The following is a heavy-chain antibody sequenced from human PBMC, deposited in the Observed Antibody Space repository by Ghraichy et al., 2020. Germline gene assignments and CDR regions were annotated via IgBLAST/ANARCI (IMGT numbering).Heavy chain of an antibody. V-gene: IGHV3-23*01. D-gene: IGHD6-13*01. CDR3: AKDYAPFIAAAGTGFDY. Sequence: GGSLRLSCAASGFTFSSYAMSWFRQAPGKGLEWVSAISGSGGSTYYADSVKGRFTISRDNSKNTLYLQMNSLRAKDTAVYYCAKDYAPFIAAAGTGFDYWGQGTLVTVSS. CDR1: GFTFSSYA. J-gene: IGHJ4*02. CDR2: ISGSGGST.